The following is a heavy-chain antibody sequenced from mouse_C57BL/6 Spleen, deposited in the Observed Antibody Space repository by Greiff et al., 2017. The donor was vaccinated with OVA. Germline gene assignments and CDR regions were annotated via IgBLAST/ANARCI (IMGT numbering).Heavy chain of an antibody. V-gene: IGHV1-82*01. CDR3: ARLTGTFWYFDV. CDR1: GYAFSSSW. D-gene: IGHD4-1*01. Sequence: VKLVESGPELVKPGASVKISCKASGYAFSSSWMNWVKQRPGKGLEWIGRIYPGDGDTNYNGKFKGKATLTADKSSSTAYMQLSSLTSEDSAVYFCARLTGTFWYFDVWGTGTTVTVSS. CDR2: IYPGDGDT. J-gene: IGHJ1*03.